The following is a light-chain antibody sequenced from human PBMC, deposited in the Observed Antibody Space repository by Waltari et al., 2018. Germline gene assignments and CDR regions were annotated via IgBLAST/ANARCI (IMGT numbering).Light chain of an antibody. V-gene: IGKV1-9*01. J-gene: IGKJ1*01. CDR3: QQFNASPRT. CDR2: AAS. CDR1: QGVNVY. Sequence: IQLTQSPSSLSASVGDRVTITCRASQGVNVYLSWYQQKPGKAPKLLIYAASTLQSRVSSRFSGSGSGTDFTLTINSLQPEDIATYYCQQFNASPRTFGQGTNVEIK.